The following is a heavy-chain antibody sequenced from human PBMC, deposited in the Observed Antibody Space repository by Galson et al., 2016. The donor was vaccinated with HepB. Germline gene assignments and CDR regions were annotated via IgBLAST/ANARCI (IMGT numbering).Heavy chain of an antibody. J-gene: IGHJ4*02. CDR2: ISGSSTAI. CDR1: GFSFSNYN. CDR3: TRVHGYDFDQ. D-gene: IGHD5-18*01. V-gene: IGHV3-48*02. Sequence: SLRLSCAASGFSFSNYNMNWVRQAPGKGLEWVSYISGSSTAILYADSVKGRFTVSRDNARNSLYLQMNSLSDEDTAVYYCTRVHGYDFDQWGQGTLVTVSS.